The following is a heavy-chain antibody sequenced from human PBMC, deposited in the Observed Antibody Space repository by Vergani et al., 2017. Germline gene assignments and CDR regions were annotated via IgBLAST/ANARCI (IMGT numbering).Heavy chain of an antibody. V-gene: IGHV3-15*01. CDR2: IKSKTDGGTT. D-gene: IGHD6-19*01. CDR1: GFTFSNAW. CDR3: TTTIAVAGPYYYYGMDV. J-gene: IGHJ6*02. Sequence: EVQLVESGGNLVKPGGSLRLSCAASGFTFSNAWMSWVRQAPGKGLEWVGHIKSKTDGGTTDYAAPVKGRFTISRDDSKNTLYLQMSSLKTEDTAVYYXTTTIAVAGPYYYYGMDVWGQGTTVTVSS.